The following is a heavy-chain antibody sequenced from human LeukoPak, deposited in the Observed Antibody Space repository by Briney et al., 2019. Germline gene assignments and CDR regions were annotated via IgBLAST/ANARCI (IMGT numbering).Heavy chain of an antibody. D-gene: IGHD3-10*01. J-gene: IGHJ4*02. CDR2: ISAYNGNT. Sequence: ASVKVSCKASGYTFTSYGISWVRQAPGQGLEWMGWISAYNGNTKYSQKFQGRVTITRDTSASTAYMELSSLRSEDTAVYYCARERPMVRGVLDYWGQGTLVTVSS. CDR1: GYTFTSYG. CDR3: ARERPMVRGVLDY. V-gene: IGHV1-18*01.